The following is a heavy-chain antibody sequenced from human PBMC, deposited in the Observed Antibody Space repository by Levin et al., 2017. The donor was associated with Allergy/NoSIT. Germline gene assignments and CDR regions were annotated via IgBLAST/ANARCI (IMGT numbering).Heavy chain of an antibody. J-gene: IGHJ4*02. Sequence: GGSLRLSCAASGFTFSSHAMHWVRQAPGKGLEWVALISYDGDNKYYADSVKGRFTISRDNSNNTMYLQMNSLKAEDTAVYYCARGRGPGDDYWGQGTLVSVSS. CDR1: GFTFSSHA. CDR3: ARGRGPGDDY. CDR2: ISYDGDNK. V-gene: IGHV3-33*01.